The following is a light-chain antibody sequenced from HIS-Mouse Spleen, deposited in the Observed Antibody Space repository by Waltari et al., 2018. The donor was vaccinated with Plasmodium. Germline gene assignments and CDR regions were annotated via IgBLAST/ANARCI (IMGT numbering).Light chain of an antibody. J-gene: IGKJ4*01. CDR1: QGISRY. Sequence: AIRMTQSPSSFSASTGDRVTITCRASQGISRYLAWYQQKPRKAPKLLIYAASPLQSGVPSRFSGSGSGTDFTLTISCLQSEDFATYYCQQYYSYLLTFGGGTKVEIK. CDR3: QQYYSYLLT. CDR2: AAS. V-gene: IGKV1-8*01.